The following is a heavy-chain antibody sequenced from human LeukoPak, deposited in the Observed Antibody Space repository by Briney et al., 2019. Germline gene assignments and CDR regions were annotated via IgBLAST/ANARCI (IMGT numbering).Heavy chain of an antibody. V-gene: IGHV3-7*01. Sequence: PGGSLRLSCPASGFTFSSYWMSWVRQAPGKGLEWVANIKQDGSEKYYVDSVKGRFTISRDNAKNSLYLQMNSLRAEDTAVYYCARLPLASSDYFDYWGQGTLVTVSS. CDR3: ARLPLASSDYFDY. J-gene: IGHJ4*02. CDR2: IKQDGSEK. CDR1: GFTFSSYW. D-gene: IGHD2-2*01.